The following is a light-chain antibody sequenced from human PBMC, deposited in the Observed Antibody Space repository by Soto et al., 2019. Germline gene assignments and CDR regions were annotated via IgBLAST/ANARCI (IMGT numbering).Light chain of an antibody. Sequence: DVVLTHSPLSLSFTVVQPACIACGSSRVVVHSDGNIYLIWFQQRPGQSPRRLIYQVSNRDSGVPDRFSGSGSVTDFTLKISRVEAEDVGVYYCLQATHWPHTFGQGTKVDIK. V-gene: IGKV2-30*02. CDR3: LQATHWPHT. J-gene: IGKJ2*01. CDR2: QVS. CDR1: RVVVHSDGNIY.